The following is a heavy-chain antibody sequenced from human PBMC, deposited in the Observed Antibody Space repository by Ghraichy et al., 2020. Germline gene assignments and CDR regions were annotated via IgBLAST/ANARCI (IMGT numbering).Heavy chain of an antibody. CDR2: IHSTSIYK. V-gene: IGHV3-21*01. CDR3: ARDGTLSGSGSYSAYYGLDV. D-gene: IGHD3-10*01. CDR1: GFTLSSYT. Sequence: LSLTCAASGFTLSSYTMNWVRQAPGKGLEWVSSIHSTSIYKYYADSVKGRFTISRDNAKNSLYLEMNSLRAEDTAVYYCARDGTLSGSGSYSAYYGLDVWGQGATVTVSS. J-gene: IGHJ6*02.